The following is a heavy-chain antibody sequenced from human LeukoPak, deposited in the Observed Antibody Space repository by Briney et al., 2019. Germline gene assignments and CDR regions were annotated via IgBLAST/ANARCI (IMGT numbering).Heavy chain of an antibody. J-gene: IGHJ4*02. CDR3: ARTYSGSPAYDY. CDR1: GGSISSYY. D-gene: IGHD1-26*01. V-gene: IGHV4-59*01. CDR2: IYYSGST. Sequence: PSETLSLTCTVSGGSISSYYWSWIRQPPGKGLEGIGYIYYSGSTNYNPSLKSRVTISVDTSKNHFSLKLSSVTAADTAVYYCARTYSGSPAYDYWGQGTLVTVSS.